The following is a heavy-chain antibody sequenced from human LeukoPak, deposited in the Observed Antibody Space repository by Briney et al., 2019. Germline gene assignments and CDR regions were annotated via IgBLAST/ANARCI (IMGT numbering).Heavy chain of an antibody. CDR3: ARVGVVPAAMGGWFDP. V-gene: IGHV4-34*01. D-gene: IGHD2-2*01. J-gene: IGHJ5*02. CDR1: GGSFSGYY. Sequence: PSENLSLTCAVYGGSFSGYYWSWIRQPPGKGLEWIGEINHSGSTNYNPSLKSRVTISVDTSKNQFSLKLSSVTAADTAVYYCARVGVVPAAMGGWFDPWGQGTLVTVSS. CDR2: INHSGST.